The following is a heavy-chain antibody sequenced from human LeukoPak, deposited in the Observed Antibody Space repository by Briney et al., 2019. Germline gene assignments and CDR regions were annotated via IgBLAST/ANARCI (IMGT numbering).Heavy chain of an antibody. CDR1: GFTFSSYA. D-gene: IGHD1-20*01. CDR3: AKDGALYNWRYYFDY. CDR2: ISFDGSKK. Sequence: PGRSLRLSCSASGFTFSSYAMHWVRQAPGKGLERVTFISFDGSKKCYADSVKGRFTISRDNSKNTLYLQMNSLRAEDTAVYYCAKDGALYNWRYYFDYWGQGTLVTVSS. V-gene: IGHV3-30-3*01. J-gene: IGHJ4*02.